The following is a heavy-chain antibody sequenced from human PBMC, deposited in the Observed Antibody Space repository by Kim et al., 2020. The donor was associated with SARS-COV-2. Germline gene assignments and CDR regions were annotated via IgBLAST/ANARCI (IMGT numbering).Heavy chain of an antibody. J-gene: IGHJ4*02. D-gene: IGHD2-15*01. CDR2: IRSKAYGGTT. V-gene: IGHV3-49*03. Sequence: SLRLSCTASGFTFGDYAMSWFRQAPGKGLEWVGFIRSKAYGGTTEYAASVKGRFTISRDDSKSIAYLQMNSLKTEDTAVYYCTRDIYCSGGSCFSYWGQGTLVTVSS. CDR3: TRDIYCSGGSCFSY. CDR1: GFTFGDYA.